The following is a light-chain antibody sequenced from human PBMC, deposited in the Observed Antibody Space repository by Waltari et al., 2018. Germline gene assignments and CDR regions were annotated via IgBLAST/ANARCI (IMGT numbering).Light chain of an antibody. Sequence: QSAPAQPASVSGSPGPSHPISFPGTSRAVGRCNLFSWYQQYPGKAPKVVVYEVSKRPSGVSNRFSGSKSGNTASLTISGLQAEDEADYYCCSYTRSNYVTFGGGTKVTVL. J-gene: IGLJ2*01. CDR3: CSYTRSNYVT. CDR1: SRAVGRCNL. CDR2: EVS. V-gene: IGLV2-23*02.